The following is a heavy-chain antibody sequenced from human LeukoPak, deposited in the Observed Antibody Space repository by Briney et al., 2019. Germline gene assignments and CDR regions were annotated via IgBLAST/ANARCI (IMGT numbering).Heavy chain of an antibody. CDR2: IYYSGSN. D-gene: IGHD3-9*01. CDR3: ARDLVTDYYHHYFDY. Sequence: SETLSLTCTVSGGSISSVYWSWIRQPPGKGLEWIGYIYYSGSNNYNPSLKSRVTISVDTSKNQFSLKLSSVTAADTAIYYCARDLVTDYYHHYFDYWGQGTLVTVSS. V-gene: IGHV4-59*01. J-gene: IGHJ4*02. CDR1: GGSISSVY.